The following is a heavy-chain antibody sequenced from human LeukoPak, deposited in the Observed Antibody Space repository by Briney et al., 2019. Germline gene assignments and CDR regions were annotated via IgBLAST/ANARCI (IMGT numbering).Heavy chain of an antibody. CDR3: ARDLEYYDSSGYYPNFDY. CDR2: IIPIFGTA. V-gene: IGHV1-69*13. Sequence: SVKVSCKASGGTFSSYAISWVRQAPGQGLEWMGGIIPIFGTANYAQKFQGRVTITADESTSTAYMELSSLRSEDTAVYYCARDLEYYDSSGYYPNFDYWGQGTLVTVSS. CDR1: GGTFSSYA. D-gene: IGHD3-22*01. J-gene: IGHJ4*02.